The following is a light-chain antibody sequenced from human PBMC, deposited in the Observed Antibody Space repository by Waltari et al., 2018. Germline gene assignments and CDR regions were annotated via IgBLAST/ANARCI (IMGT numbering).Light chain of an antibody. V-gene: IGLV2-8*01. Sequence: QSALTQPPSASGSPGQSVTIPCTGTSSDVGNYNYVSWFQQHPGKAPKLMIYEVTKRPSVVPDRFSGSKSGNTASLTVSGLQAEDEADYYCSSYAAGDIWIFGGGTKLTVL. CDR1: SSDVGNYNY. CDR2: EVT. CDR3: SSYAAGDIWI. J-gene: IGLJ2*01.